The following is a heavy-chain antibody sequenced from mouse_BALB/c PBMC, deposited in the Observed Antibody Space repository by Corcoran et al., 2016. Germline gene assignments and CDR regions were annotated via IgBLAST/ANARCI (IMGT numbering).Heavy chain of an antibody. CDR2: IDPANGNT. CDR3: AIGEYGNSLFDY. D-gene: IGHD2-10*02. J-gene: IGHJ2*01. V-gene: IGHV14-3*02. CDR1: GFNSKDNY. Sequence: EVQLQQAGAELVKPGASVKLSCTASGFNSKDNYMHWVKQRPEQGLEWIGRIDPANGNTKYDTKFQGKATITAATSSNTAYLQLSSLTSEDTAVYYCAIGEYGNSLFDYWGPGTTLTVSS.